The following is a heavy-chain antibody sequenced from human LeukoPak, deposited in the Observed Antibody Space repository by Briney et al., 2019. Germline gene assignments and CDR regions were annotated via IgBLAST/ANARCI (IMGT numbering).Heavy chain of an antibody. CDR3: ARAEGATPNDY. CDR2: MNPNSGNT. D-gene: IGHD1-26*01. J-gene: IGHJ4*02. Sequence: ASVKVSCKASGYTFTSYDINWVRQATGQGLEWMGWMNPNSGNTGYAQKFQGGVTMTRDTSISTAYMGLSSLRSEDAAVYYCARAEGATPNDYWGQGTLVTVSS. V-gene: IGHV1-8*01. CDR1: GYTFTSYD.